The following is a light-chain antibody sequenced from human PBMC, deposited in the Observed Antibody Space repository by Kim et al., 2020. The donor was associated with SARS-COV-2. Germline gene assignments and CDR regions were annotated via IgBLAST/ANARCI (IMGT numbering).Light chain of an antibody. J-gene: IGLJ2*01. V-gene: IGLV3-19*01. CDR2: GNN. CDR1: SLRNYY. Sequence: SSELTQDPAVSVALGQTVTITCQGDSLRNYYATWYQQRPGQAPLLVIYGNNNRPSGIPDRFSGSGSGNTASLTIAGAQAEDEANYYCSSRDSSPYVIFGGGTQLTVL. CDR3: SSRDSSPYVI.